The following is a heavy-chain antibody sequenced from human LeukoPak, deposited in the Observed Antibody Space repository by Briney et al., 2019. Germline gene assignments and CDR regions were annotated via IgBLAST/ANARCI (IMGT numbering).Heavy chain of an antibody. CDR3: AKDQSPHFDWLSSWFY. J-gene: IGHJ4*02. CDR1: GFTFSSYA. CDR2: ISGSGGST. D-gene: IGHD3-9*01. V-gene: IGHV3-23*01. Sequence: GGSLRLSCAASGFTFSSYAMSWVRQAPGKGLEWVSAISGSGGSTYYADSVKGRFTISRDNSKNTLYLQMNSLRAEDTAVYYRAKDQSPHFDWLSSWFYWGQGALVTVSP.